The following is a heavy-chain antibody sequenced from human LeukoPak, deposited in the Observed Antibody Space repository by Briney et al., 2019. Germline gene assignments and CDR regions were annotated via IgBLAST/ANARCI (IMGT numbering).Heavy chain of an antibody. J-gene: IGHJ4*02. V-gene: IGHV1-8*02. CDR3: TRGDF. CDR1: GYTFTSYD. D-gene: IGHD2/OR15-2a*01. Sequence: GASVKVSCKASGYTFTSYDINWVRQATGQGLEWMGWMSPNNGNAGYAQKLQGRVTLTRDTSIGTAYMELTSLKSEDSAVYYCTRGDFWGQGTPVTVSS. CDR2: MSPNNGNA.